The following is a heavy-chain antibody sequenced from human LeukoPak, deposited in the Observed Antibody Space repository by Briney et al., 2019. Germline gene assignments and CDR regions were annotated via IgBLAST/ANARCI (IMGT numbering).Heavy chain of an antibody. D-gene: IGHD3-10*02. CDR2: ISSSGATM. CDR1: GLIFSSYS. V-gene: IGHV3-48*04. J-gene: IGHJ4*02. Sequence: PGGSLRLSCAVSGLIFSSYSMNWVRQAPGKGLEWVSYISSSGATMYYADSVKGRFTISRDNAKNSLYLQMNSLRVEDTAMYYCTRGFDVSDYWGQGTVVTVSS. CDR3: TRGFDVSDY.